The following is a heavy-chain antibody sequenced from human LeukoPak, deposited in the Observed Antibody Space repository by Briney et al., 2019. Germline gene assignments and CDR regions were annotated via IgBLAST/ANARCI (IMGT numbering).Heavy chain of an antibody. CDR3: ARDQGPYYYYDSSGYAFDI. CDR1: GYTFTSYA. CDR2: INTNTGNP. D-gene: IGHD3-22*01. V-gene: IGHV7-4-1*02. J-gene: IGHJ3*02. Sequence: ASVKVSCKASGYTFTSYAMNWVRQAPGQGLEWMGWINTNTGNPTYAQGFTGRFVFSLDTSVSTAYLQISSLKAEDTAVYYCARDQGPYYYYDSSGYAFDIWGQGTMVTVSS.